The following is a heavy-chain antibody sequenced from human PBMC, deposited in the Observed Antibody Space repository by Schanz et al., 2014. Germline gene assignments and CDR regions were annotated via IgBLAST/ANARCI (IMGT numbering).Heavy chain of an antibody. J-gene: IGHJ4*02. CDR3: ARVDSSGYFFDN. D-gene: IGHD3-22*01. CDR2: FIYIGGNT. V-gene: IGHV3-23*01. Sequence: EVQLLESGGGLVQPGGSLKLSCAASGLIFSNYVMSWVRQAPGKGLEWVSFIYIGGNTYYADSVRGRFTMSRDNSKNTVHLQMSSLRVEDTAVYYCARVDSSGYFFDNWGQGTRVTVSS. CDR1: GLIFSNYV.